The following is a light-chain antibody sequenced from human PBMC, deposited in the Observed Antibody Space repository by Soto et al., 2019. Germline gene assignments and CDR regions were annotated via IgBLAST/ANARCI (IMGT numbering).Light chain of an antibody. V-gene: IGLV4-60*02. CDR2: LEGSGSY. CDR3: ETWDSNTHTV. J-gene: IGLJ3*02. CDR1: SGHSSYI. Sequence: QSVLTQSSSASASLGPSVTLTCTVSSGHSSYIIAWHQQQPGKAPRYLLKLEGSGSYNKGSGVPDRFSGSSSGADRYLTISNLQFEDEADYYCETWDSNTHTVFGGGTQLTVL.